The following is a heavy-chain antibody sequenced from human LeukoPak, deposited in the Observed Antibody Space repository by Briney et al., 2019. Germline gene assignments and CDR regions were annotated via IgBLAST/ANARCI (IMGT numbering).Heavy chain of an antibody. CDR3: ARAPSPRYCGGDCYSGAFDI. CDR2: ISSSGSTI. CDR1: GSTFSDYY. D-gene: IGHD2-21*02. Sequence: KPGGSLRLSCAASGSTFSDYYMSWIRQAPGKGLEWVSYISSSGSTIYYADSVKGRFTISRDNAKNSLYLQMNSLRAEDTAVYYCARAPSPRYCGGDCYSGAFDIWGQGTMVTVSS. V-gene: IGHV3-11*01. J-gene: IGHJ3*02.